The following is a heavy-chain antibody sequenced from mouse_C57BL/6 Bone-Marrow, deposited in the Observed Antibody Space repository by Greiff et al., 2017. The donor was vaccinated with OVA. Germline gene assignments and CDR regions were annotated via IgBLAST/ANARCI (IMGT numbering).Heavy chain of an antibody. CDR2: SRNKANDYTT. V-gene: IGHV7-1*01. CDR1: GFTFSDFY. J-gene: IGHJ2*01. CDR3: ARDAEDGTGYFDY. Sequence: EVKVVESGGGLVQSGRSLRLSCATSGFTFSDFYMEWVRQAPGKGLEWIAASRNKANDYTTEYSASVKGRLIVARDTSQSILYLQMNALRAEDTAIYYCARDAEDGTGYFDYWGQGTTLTVSS. D-gene: IGHD2-1*01.